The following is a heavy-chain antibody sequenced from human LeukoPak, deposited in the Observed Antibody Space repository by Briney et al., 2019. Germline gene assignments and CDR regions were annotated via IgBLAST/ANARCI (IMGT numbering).Heavy chain of an antibody. CDR1: GGSISSGSYY. V-gene: IGHV4-61*01. J-gene: IGHJ5*02. Sequence: SQTLSLTCTVSGGSISSGSYYWSWIRQPPGKGLEWLGYIYYSGSTNYNPSLKSRVTISVDTSKNQFSLKLSSVTAADTAVYYCARDNYSSGWYSGVWFDPWGQGTLVTVSS. CDR2: IYYSGST. D-gene: IGHD6-19*01. CDR3: ARDNYSSGWYSGVWFDP.